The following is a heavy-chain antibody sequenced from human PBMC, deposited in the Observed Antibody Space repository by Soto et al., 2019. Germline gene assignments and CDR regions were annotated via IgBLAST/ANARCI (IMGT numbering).Heavy chain of an antibody. CDR1: GFTFSSYS. J-gene: IGHJ4*02. CDR2: ISSSSRTK. V-gene: IGHV3-48*01. Sequence: EVQVVESGGGLVQPGGSLRLSCAASGFTFSSYSMNWVRQAPGKGLGWVSYISSSSRTKFYADSVKGRFTISRDHAGNSLYLQMNSLRAEDTAVYYCARYIDGGGQGTLVTVSS. D-gene: IGHD2-15*01. CDR3: ARYIDG.